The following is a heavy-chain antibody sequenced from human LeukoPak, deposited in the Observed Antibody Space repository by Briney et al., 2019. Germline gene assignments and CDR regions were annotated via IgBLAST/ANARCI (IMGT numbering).Heavy chain of an antibody. D-gene: IGHD3-16*02. CDR2: ISSSSSYI. V-gene: IGHV3-21*01. Sequence: GGSLRLSCAASGFTFSSYAMHWVRQAPGKGLEWVSSISSSSSYIYYADSVKGRFTISRDNAKNSLYLQMNSLRAEDTAVYYCARDAPGGVIVPFDYWGQGTLVTVSS. CDR1: GFTFSSYA. CDR3: ARDAPGGVIVPFDY. J-gene: IGHJ4*02.